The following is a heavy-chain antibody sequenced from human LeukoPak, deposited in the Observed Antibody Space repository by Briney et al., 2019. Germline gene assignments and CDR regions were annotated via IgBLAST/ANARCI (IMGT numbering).Heavy chain of an antibody. CDR1: GYSFTNYW. CDR3: ARRGYSYANDY. V-gene: IGHV5-51*01. D-gene: IGHD5-18*01. J-gene: IGHJ4*02. CDR2: IYPGDSDT. Sequence: GESLKISCKGSGYSFTNYWIDWVRQMPGKGLEWTGIIYPGDSDTRYSPSFQGQVTISADKSISTAYLQWSSLKASDTAMYYCARRGYSYANDYWGQGTLVTVSS.